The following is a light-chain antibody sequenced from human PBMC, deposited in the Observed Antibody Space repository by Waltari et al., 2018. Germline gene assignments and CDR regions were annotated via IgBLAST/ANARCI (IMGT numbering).Light chain of an antibody. CDR1: QSVSSN. Sequence: EIVMTQSPATLSVSPGERATLSCRASQSVSSNLAWYQPKPGQAPRLLIYGVSIRATGVPARFSGSGSGTEFTLSLSSLQSEDFAVYSCQQYNNWPLTFGGGTKVEIK. J-gene: IGKJ4*01. V-gene: IGKV3-15*01. CDR2: GVS. CDR3: QQYNNWPLT.